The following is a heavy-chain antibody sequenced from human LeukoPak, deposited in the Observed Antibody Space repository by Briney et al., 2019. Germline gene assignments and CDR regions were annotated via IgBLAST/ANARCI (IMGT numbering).Heavy chain of an antibody. J-gene: IGHJ6*02. CDR1: GGSISNYY. CDR3: ARHKSGYCSGGSCYSVLDV. V-gene: IGHV4-59*08. CDR2: IYYSGST. Sequence: SETLSLTCTVSGGSISNYYWSWIRQPPGKGLEWIGYIYYSGSTNYNPSLKSRVTISVDTSKNQFSLKLSSVTAADTAVYYCARHKSGYCSGGSCYSVLDVWGQGTTVTVSS. D-gene: IGHD2-15*01.